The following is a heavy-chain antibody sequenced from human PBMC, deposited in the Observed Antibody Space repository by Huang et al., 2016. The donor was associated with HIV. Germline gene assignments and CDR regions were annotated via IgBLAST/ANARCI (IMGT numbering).Heavy chain of an antibody. D-gene: IGHD5-12*01. V-gene: IGHV3-30*03. CDR2: ISYEGRDR. CDR3: TREYTVAGAFDI. J-gene: IGHJ3*02. CDR1: GFSFSNYA. Sequence: QVQLVESGGGVVQPGRSLRLSCAASGFSFSNYAMHWVRQAPGKRLELVTSISYEGRDRYYADSVKGRFTISRDNFKNALYLQMNRLGGDDTAVYYCTREYTVAGAFDIWGQGTMVTVSS.